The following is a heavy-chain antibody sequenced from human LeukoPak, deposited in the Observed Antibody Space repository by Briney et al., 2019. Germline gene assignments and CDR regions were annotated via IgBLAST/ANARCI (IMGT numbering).Heavy chain of an antibody. CDR2: IRYDGSNK. Sequence: PGGSLRLSCAASGFTFSSYGMHWVRQAPGKGLEWVAFIRYDGSNKYYADFVKGRFTISRDNAKNSLYLQMNSLRAEDTAMYYCARSTYDFWSGYYRESYYYYYYMDVWGKGTTVTVSS. CDR1: GFTFSSYG. V-gene: IGHV3-30*02. J-gene: IGHJ6*03. D-gene: IGHD3-3*01. CDR3: ARSTYDFWSGYYRESYYYYYYMDV.